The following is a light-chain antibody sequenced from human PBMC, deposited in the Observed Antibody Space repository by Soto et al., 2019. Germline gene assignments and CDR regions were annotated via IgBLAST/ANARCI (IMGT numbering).Light chain of an antibody. V-gene: IGKV3-15*01. CDR1: QSVSSN. Sequence: EIAMTQSPATLSVSPGERATLSCRASQSVSSNLAWYQQKPGQAPRLLIYGASTRATGIPARFSGSVSGTEFTLTISSLQSEDFAVYYCQQYNDWPLLTCGGGTKVEIK. J-gene: IGKJ4*01. CDR3: QQYNDWPLLT. CDR2: GAS.